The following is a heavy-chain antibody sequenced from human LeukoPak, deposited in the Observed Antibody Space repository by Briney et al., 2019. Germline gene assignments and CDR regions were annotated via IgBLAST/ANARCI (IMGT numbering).Heavy chain of an antibody. V-gene: IGHV3-23*01. CDR1: GFTFSTHG. CDR3: ANDAGPKGNPFFDY. J-gene: IGHJ4*02. Sequence: GGSLRLSWAASGFTFSTHGMAWVRQSPGKGLEWVSTISGDRTNTHYADSVKGRFSISRDNSKNTLYLQMNSLTAEDTALYYCANDAGPKGNPFFDYWGQGTLVTVSS. CDR2: ISGDRTNT.